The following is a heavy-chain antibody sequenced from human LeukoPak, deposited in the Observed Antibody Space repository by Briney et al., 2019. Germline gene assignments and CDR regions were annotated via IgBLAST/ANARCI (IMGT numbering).Heavy chain of an antibody. Sequence: ALRLSCAASGFTFDDYAMHWVRQAPGKGLEWVSGISWNSGSIGYADSVKGRFTISRDNAKNSLYLQMNSLRAEDTALYYCAKDLSDYGGNSGTFDYWGQGTLVTVSS. CDR1: GFTFDDYA. CDR3: AKDLSDYGGNSGTFDY. J-gene: IGHJ4*02. D-gene: IGHD4-23*01. V-gene: IGHV3-9*01. CDR2: ISWNSGSI.